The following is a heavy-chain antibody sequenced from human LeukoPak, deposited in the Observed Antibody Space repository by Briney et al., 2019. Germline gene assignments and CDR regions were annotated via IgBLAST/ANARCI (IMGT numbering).Heavy chain of an antibody. Sequence: SETLSLTCTVSGGSISSGGYYWSWIRQHPGKGLEWIGYIYYSGSTYYNPSLKSRVTMSVDTSMNQVSLKVTSLTAADTAVYYCAASSGVTLGRFWGQGPLVTVSS. J-gene: IGHJ4*02. CDR3: AASSGVTLGRF. CDR2: IYYSGST. CDR1: GGSISSGGYY. V-gene: IGHV4-31*03. D-gene: IGHD3-16*01.